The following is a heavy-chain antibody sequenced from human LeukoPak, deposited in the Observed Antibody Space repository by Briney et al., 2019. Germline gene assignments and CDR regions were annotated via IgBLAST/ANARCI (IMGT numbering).Heavy chain of an antibody. D-gene: IGHD6-13*01. V-gene: IGHV4-39*01. J-gene: IGHJ5*02. CDR2: IYYSGST. CDR1: GGSISSSSYY. Sequence: TSETLSLTCTVSGGSISSSSYYWGWIRQPPGKGLEWIGSIYYSGSTYYNPSLKSRVTISVYTSKNQFSLKLSSVTAADTAVYYCARPGYSSSWHWFDPWGQGTLVTVSS. CDR3: ARPGYSSSWHWFDP.